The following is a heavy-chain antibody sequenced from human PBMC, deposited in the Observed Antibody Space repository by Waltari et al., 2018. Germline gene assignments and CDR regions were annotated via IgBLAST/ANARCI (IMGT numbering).Heavy chain of an antibody. CDR3: ARDSYGSGSYYMGGY. CDR1: GFTFSSYA. CDR2: ISYDGSNK. Sequence: QVQLVESGGGVVQPGRSLRLSCAASGFTFSSYAMHWVRQPPGKGLEWVAVISYDGSNKYYADSVKGRFTISRDNSKNTLYLQMNSLRAEDTAVYYCARDSYGSGSYYMGGYWGQGTLVTVSS. D-gene: IGHD3-10*01. V-gene: IGHV3-30-3*01. J-gene: IGHJ4*02.